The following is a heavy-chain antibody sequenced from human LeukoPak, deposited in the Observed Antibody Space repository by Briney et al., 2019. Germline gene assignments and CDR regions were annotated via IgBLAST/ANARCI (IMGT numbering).Heavy chain of an antibody. CDR3: ARAHRRYCSSTSCQGWFDP. Sequence: ASVKVSCKASGYTFTGYYIHWVRQAPGRGLEWMGWINPNSGGTNYAQKFQGRVTMTRDTSISTAYMELSRLRSDDTAVYYCARAHRRYCSSTSCQGWFDPWGQGTLVTVSS. CDR2: INPNSGGT. J-gene: IGHJ5*02. D-gene: IGHD2-2*01. V-gene: IGHV1-2*02. CDR1: GYTFTGYY.